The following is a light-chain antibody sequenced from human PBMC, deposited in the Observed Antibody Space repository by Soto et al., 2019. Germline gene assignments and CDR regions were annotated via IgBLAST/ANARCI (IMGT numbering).Light chain of an antibody. Sequence: QSVLTQPASVSGSPGPSITISCTGISNDVGTNNLVSWYQHHPGKAPKLIIYEASKRPSRVPNRFSGSKSGNTASLTISGLHAEGEADYYCCSYGRSVVFGGGTELTVL. CDR2: EAS. J-gene: IGLJ2*01. CDR1: SNDVGTNNL. V-gene: IGLV2-23*01. CDR3: CSYGRSVV.